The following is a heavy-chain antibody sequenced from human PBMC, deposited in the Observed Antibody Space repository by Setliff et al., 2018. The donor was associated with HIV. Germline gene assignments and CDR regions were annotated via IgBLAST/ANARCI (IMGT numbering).Heavy chain of an antibody. Sequence: ASVKVSCKVSGYTFSDYYMHWVQQAPGKGLEWMGLVDPEGGKTIYAENFQGRVTITADTSTDTTYMKLSSLRSEDTAVYYCATGEGLRFWGQGTLVTVSS. J-gene: IGHJ4*02. V-gene: IGHV1-69-2*01. CDR2: VDPEGGKT. CDR1: GYTFSDYY. D-gene: IGHD2-15*01. CDR3: ATGEGLRF.